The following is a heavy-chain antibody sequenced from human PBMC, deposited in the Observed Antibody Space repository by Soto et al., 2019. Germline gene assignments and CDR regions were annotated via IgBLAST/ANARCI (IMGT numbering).Heavy chain of an antibody. CDR3: VSQRTTVPTQAYFDY. CDR2: VYYRGRS. J-gene: IGHJ4*02. D-gene: IGHD4-17*01. V-gene: IGHV4-39*01. CDR1: GGSVTNSSYY. Sequence: SETLSLTCTVSGGSVTNSSYYWGWIRQSPGKGLEWIGSVYYRGRSYSKSSVKSRVTISVDTSKNRFSLSLNSVTASDTAVYFCVSQRTTVPTQAYFDYWGPGAPVTVSS.